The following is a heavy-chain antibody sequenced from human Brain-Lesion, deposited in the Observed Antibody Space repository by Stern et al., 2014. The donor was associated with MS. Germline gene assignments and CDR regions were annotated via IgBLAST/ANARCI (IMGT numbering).Heavy chain of an antibody. V-gene: IGHV1-2*02. CDR2: INPNTGGT. D-gene: IGHD3-3*01. CDR3: ARDQRCITIFGVVTDYYYLGMDV. J-gene: IGHJ6*02. Sequence: VQLVESGAEVKKPGASVKVSCKTSGYMFTGYYIHWVRQAPGQGLEWMAWINPNTGGTKYGQKFQGRVTMSRDTSISTAYVELSSLTSDDTAVYYCARDQRCITIFGVVTDYYYLGMDVWGQGTTVTVSS. CDR1: GYMFTGYY.